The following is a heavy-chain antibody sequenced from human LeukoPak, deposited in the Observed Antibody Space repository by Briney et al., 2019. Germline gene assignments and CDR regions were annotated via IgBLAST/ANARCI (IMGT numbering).Heavy chain of an antibody. Sequence: GGSLRLSCAASGFTLSSYSMNWIRQAPGKGPEWVSSISSGSTSIYYADSMKGRFTISRDNAKNSLYLQMNSLRAEDTAVYYCARWLDYWGQGTLVTVSS. J-gene: IGHJ4*02. CDR1: GFTLSSYS. V-gene: IGHV3-21*01. CDR2: ISSGSTSI. CDR3: ARWLDY.